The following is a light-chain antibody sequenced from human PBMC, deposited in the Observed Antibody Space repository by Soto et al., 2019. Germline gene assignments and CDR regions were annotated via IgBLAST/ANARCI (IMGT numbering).Light chain of an antibody. J-gene: IGKJ4*01. CDR3: QQYDNRPLT. CDR1: QDISNY. CDR2: DAS. Sequence: DIQMTQSPSSLSASVGDRVTITCQASQDISNYLNWYQQKPGKAPKLLLYDASNLETGVPSRFIRSGSGTDFTFTISSLQPEDIATYYWQQYDNRPLTFGGGTKVEIK. V-gene: IGKV1-33*01.